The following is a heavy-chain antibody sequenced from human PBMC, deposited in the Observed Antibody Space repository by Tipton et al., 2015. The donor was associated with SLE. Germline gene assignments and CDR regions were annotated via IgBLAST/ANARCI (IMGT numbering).Heavy chain of an antibody. Sequence: LRLSCTVSGFSISTDYYWNWIRQPPGKGLEWIGSIYHSGSTYYNPSLKSRATVSVDTSKNQFSLKLNSVTAADTAVFYCARGRAFVQGGFDYWGQGTLVTVSS. V-gene: IGHV4-38-2*02. CDR3: ARGRAFVQGGFDY. CDR2: IYHSGST. D-gene: IGHD6-6*01. CDR1: GFSISTDYY. J-gene: IGHJ4*02.